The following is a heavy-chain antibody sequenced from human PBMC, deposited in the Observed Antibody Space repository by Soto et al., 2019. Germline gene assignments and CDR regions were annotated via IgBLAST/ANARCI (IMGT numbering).Heavy chain of an antibody. CDR3: ARVTSGRWFGELTDAFDI. V-gene: IGHV1-46*01. Sequence: QVQLVQSVAEVKKPGASVKVSCKASGYTFTSYYMHWVRQAPGQGLEWMGIINPSGGSTSYAQKFQGRVTMTRDTSTSTVYMELSSLRSEDTAVYYCARVTSGRWFGELTDAFDIWGQGTMVTVSS. D-gene: IGHD3-10*01. J-gene: IGHJ3*02. CDR2: INPSGGST. CDR1: GYTFTSYY.